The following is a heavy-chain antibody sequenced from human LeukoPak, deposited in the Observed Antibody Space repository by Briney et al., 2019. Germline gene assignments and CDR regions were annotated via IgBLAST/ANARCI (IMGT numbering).Heavy chain of an antibody. CDR3: ARDFGYGSGSYYAFDI. Sequence: SETLSLTCTVSGGSISSYYWSWIRQPARKGLEWIGRIYTSGSTNYNPSLKSRVTMSVDTSKNQFSLKLSSVTAADTAVYYCARDFGYGSGSYYAFDIWGQGTMVTVSS. CDR2: IYTSGST. CDR1: GGSISSYY. V-gene: IGHV4-4*07. J-gene: IGHJ3*02. D-gene: IGHD3-10*01.